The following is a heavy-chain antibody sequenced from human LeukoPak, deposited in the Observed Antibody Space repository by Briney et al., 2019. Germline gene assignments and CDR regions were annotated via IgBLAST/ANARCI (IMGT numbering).Heavy chain of an antibody. Sequence: SQTLSLTCTVSGGSISSGSYYWSWIRQPAGKGLEWIGRIYTSGSTNYNPSLKSRVTISVDTSKNQFSLKLSSVTAADTAVYYCARALGGSSGGYYGMDVWGQGTTVTVSS. J-gene: IGHJ6*02. CDR3: ARALGGSSGGYYGMDV. V-gene: IGHV4-61*02. CDR1: GGSISSGSYY. CDR2: IYTSGST. D-gene: IGHD3-16*01.